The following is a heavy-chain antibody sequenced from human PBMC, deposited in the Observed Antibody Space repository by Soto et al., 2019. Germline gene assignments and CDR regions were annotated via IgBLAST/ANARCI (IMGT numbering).Heavy chain of an antibody. V-gene: IGHV1-69*01. J-gene: IGHJ6*02. CDR1: GGTFSSYA. CDR2: IIPIFGTA. CDR3: ARTIISSDYGGPYYYYGMDV. D-gene: IGHD4-17*01. Sequence: QVQLVQSGAEVKKPGSSVKVSCKASGGTFSSYAISWVRQAPGQGLEWMGGIIPIFGTANYAQKFQGRVTITADESTSTAYMELSSLRSEDTAVYYCARTIISSDYGGPYYYYGMDVWGRGTTVTVSS.